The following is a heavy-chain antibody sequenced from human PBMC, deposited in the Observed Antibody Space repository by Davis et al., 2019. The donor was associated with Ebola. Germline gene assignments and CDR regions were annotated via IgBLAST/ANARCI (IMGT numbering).Heavy chain of an antibody. CDR3: AKDLYYDFWSGSNWFDP. D-gene: IGHD3-3*01. J-gene: IGHJ5*02. CDR1: GFTFDDYA. V-gene: IGHV3-9*01. CDR2: ISWNSGSI. Sequence: SLRLSCAASGFTFDDYAIHWVRQVPGKGLEWVSGISWNSGSIGYADSVTGRFTISRDNSKNTLYLQMNSLRAEDTAVYYCAKDLYYDFWSGSNWFDPWGQGTLVTVSS.